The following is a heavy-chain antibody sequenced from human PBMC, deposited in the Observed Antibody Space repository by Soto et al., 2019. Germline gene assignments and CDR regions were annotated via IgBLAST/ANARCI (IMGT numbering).Heavy chain of an antibody. J-gene: IGHJ5*02. CDR3: ARGRFRRTWFDP. Sequence: QVQLVQSGAEVREPGASVKVSCKASGYTFSDYDINWVRQAAGQGLEWMGWVNPYSGNTGSAQKFLGRVTMTIDTPISTAYTQPRSLKFEDTAVYYCARGRFRRTWFDPWGQGTLVTVSS. CDR1: GYTFSDYD. V-gene: IGHV1-8*01. CDR2: VNPYSGNT. D-gene: IGHD3-16*01.